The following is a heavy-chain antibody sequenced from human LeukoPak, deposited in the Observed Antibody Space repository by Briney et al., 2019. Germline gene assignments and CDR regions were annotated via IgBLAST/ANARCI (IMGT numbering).Heavy chain of an antibody. CDR3: ARDPGRTRDAFDI. CDR1: GGTFSSYA. D-gene: IGHD1-1*01. V-gene: IGHV1-69*04. Sequence: ASVKVSCKASGGTFSSYAISWVRQAPGQGLEWMGRIIPIFGIANYAQKFQGRVTITAGKSTSTAYMELSSLRSEDTAVYYCARDPGRTRDAFDIWGQGTMVTVSS. CDR2: IIPIFGIA. J-gene: IGHJ3*02.